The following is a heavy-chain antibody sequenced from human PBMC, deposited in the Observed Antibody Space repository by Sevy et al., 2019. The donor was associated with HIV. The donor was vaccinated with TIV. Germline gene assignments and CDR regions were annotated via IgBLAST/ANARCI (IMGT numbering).Heavy chain of an antibody. V-gene: IGHV1-69*01. CDR3: ARARRDYYGSSTNYYYYYGMDV. CDR1: GGTFSSYA. CDR2: IIPIFGTA. J-gene: IGHJ6*02. Sequence: KISCKASGGTFSSYAISWVRQAPGQGLEWMGGIIPIFGTANYAQKFQGRVTITADESTSTAYMELSSLRSEDTAVYYCARARRDYYGSSTNYYYYYGMDVWGQGTTVTVSS. D-gene: IGHD3-10*01.